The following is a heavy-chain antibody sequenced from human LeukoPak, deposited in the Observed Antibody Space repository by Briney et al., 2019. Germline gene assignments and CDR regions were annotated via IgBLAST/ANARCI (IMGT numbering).Heavy chain of an antibody. D-gene: IGHD5-12*01. V-gene: IGHV3-7*01. CDR1: GFTFSNYW. CDR2: INQDGSEE. J-gene: IGHJ4*02. Sequence: GGSLRLSCAASGFTFSNYWMTWVRQAPGKGLEWVAHINQDGSEEHYMDSVKVGLTICRDNAKNSLSLQMNSLRAEDTAVYYCVRDGGVSGYDLLDYWGQGTLVTVSS. CDR3: VRDGGVSGYDLLDY.